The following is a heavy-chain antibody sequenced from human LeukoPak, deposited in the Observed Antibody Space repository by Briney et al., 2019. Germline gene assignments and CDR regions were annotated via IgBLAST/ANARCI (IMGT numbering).Heavy chain of an antibody. CDR2: ISGDGGST. J-gene: IGHJ5*02. V-gene: IGHV3-43*02. Sequence: GGSWRLSCAASGSTFDDYAMPWVRQAPGKVLDWVSLISGDGGSTYYADSVKGRFTISRDNSKNSLYLQMNSLRTEDTALYYCAKVGGNYHDNSGYGTWGQGTLVTVSS. CDR3: AKVGGNYHDNSGYGT. D-gene: IGHD3-22*01. CDR1: GSTFDDYA.